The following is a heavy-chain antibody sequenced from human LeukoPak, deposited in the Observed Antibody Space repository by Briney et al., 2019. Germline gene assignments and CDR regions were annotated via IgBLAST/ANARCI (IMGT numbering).Heavy chain of an antibody. CDR3: ATDFSVGAIDFDY. CDR2: FDPEDGET. V-gene: IGHV1-24*01. J-gene: IGHJ4*02. D-gene: IGHD1-26*01. CDR1: GYTLTELS. Sequence: SVKVSCKVSGYTLTELSMHWVRQAPGKGLEWMGGFDPEDGETIYAQKFQGRVTMTEDTSTDTAYMELSSLRSEDTAVYYCATDFSVGAIDFDYWGQGTLVTVSS.